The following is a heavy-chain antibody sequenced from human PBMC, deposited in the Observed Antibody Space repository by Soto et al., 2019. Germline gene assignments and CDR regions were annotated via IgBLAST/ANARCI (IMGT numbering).Heavy chain of an antibody. V-gene: IGHV1-69*13. CDR1: GGTFSSYA. Sequence: GASVKVSCKASGGTFSSYAISWVRQAPGQGLEWMGGIIPIFGTANYAQKFQGRVTITADESTSTAYMELSSLRSEDTAVYYCATDRFIDARSPYFDYWGQGTLVTVSS. CDR3: ATDRFIDARSPYFDY. J-gene: IGHJ4*02. CDR2: IIPIFGTA. D-gene: IGHD3-16*01.